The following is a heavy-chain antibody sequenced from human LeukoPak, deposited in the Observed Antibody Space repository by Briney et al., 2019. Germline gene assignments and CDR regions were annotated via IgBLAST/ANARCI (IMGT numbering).Heavy chain of an antibody. J-gene: IGHJ4*02. CDR1: GGSFSGYY. V-gene: IGHV4-34*01. D-gene: IGHD3-3*01. Sequence: SETLSLTCAVYGGSFSGYYWSWIRQPPGKGLEWIGEINRSGSTNYNPSLKSRVTISVDTSKNQFSLKLSSVTAADTAVYYCARGLPFFTRDYYTYYFDYWGQGTLVTVSS. CDR3: ARGLPFFTRDYYTYYFDY. CDR2: INRSGST.